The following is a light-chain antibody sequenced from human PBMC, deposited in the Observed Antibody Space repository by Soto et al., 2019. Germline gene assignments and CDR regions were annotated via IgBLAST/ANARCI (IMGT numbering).Light chain of an antibody. V-gene: IGKV1-27*01. J-gene: IGKJ3*01. CDR2: AAS. CDR1: QGINNY. CDR3: QKYSSVPV. Sequence: DIPMTQSPSSLSASVGDRVTITCRASQGINNYVAWYQQKPGKPPKLLIYAASALQSGVPSRFSGSGSGTDFTLTINSLQPEDVATYSCQKYSSVPVFGPGTKVDIK.